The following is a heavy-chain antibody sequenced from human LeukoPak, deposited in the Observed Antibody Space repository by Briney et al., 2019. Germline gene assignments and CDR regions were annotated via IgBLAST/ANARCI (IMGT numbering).Heavy chain of an antibody. J-gene: IGHJ6*03. CDR3: ASTPRSSPYYYYMDV. CDR2: IYYSGST. V-gene: IGHV4-59*01. Sequence: SETLSLTCTVSGGSLSSYYWSWIRQPPGEGLEWMGYIYYSGSTNYNPSLKGRVTISVDTSKNQFSLKLSSVTAADTAVYYCASTPRSSPYYYYMDVWGKGTTVTVSS. CDR1: GGSLSSYY. D-gene: IGHD6-13*01.